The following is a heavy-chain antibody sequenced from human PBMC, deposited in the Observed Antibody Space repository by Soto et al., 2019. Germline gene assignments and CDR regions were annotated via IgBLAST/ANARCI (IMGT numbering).Heavy chain of an antibody. CDR2: ISHDGNNQ. Sequence: QVQLVESGGGVVQPGRSLRLSCAASGFTFGSYAMHWVRQSPGKGLEWVAVISHDGNNQYYADSVKGRFTISRDNSKNTLFLQMGRLRPEDTAVYYCARARWAGVPDDFESWVQGTVVTVSA. J-gene: IGHJ4*02. D-gene: IGHD6-6*01. CDR3: ARARWAGVPDDFES. V-gene: IGHV3-30-3*01. CDR1: GFTFGSYA.